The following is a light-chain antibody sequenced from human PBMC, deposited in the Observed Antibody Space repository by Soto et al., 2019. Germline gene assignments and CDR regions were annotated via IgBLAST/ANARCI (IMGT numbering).Light chain of an antibody. Sequence: SVLTQPPPVSGSPGQSVTISSTGTSSDVGSYNRASWYQQSPGTAPKLMIYEVSNRPSGVPDRFSGSKSGNTASLTISGLQAEDEADYYCSSYTSSSTYVFGTGTKVTVL. V-gene: IGLV2-18*02. CDR2: EVS. CDR1: SSDVGSYNR. J-gene: IGLJ1*01. CDR3: SSYTSSSTYV.